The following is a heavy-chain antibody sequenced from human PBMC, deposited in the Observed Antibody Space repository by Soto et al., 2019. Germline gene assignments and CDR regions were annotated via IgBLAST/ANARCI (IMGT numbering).Heavy chain of an antibody. J-gene: IGHJ4*02. CDR3: APPVWVVMER. Sequence: PGGSLRLSCAASGFTVSSYRMSWVRQAPGKGLEWVSAISGSGGSTYYADSVKGRFTISRDNSKNTLYLQMNSLRAEDTAVYYCAPPVWVVMERWGQGTLVTVSS. CDR2: ISGSGGST. V-gene: IGHV3-23*01. CDR1: GFTVSSYR. D-gene: IGHD1-1*01.